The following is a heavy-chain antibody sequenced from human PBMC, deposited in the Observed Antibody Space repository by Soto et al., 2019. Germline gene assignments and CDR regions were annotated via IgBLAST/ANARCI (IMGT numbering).Heavy chain of an antibody. CDR3: ARGHGVVVISWFDP. CDR2: MSPNSGNT. J-gene: IGHJ5*02. V-gene: IGHV1-8*01. Sequence: ASVKVSCKASGYTFTSFDINWVRQATGQGLEWMGWMSPNSGNTGYAQKFQGRVTMTRNTSISTAYMELSSLRSEDTAVYYCARGHGVVVISWFDPWGQGTLVTVSS. D-gene: IGHD3-22*01. CDR1: GYTFTSFD.